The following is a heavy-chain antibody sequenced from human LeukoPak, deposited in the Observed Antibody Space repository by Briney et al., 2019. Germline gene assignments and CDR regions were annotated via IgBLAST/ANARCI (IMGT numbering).Heavy chain of an antibody. Sequence: GESLKISCKGSGYSFTSYWIGWVRQMPGKGLEWMGIIYPGDSDTRYSPSFQGQVTLSADKSISTAYRQSSCLKASGPAMYYCARTGPYSGSYYVDYWGQGTLVTVSS. CDR1: GYSFTSYW. V-gene: IGHV5-51*01. CDR3: ARTGPYSGSYYVDY. D-gene: IGHD1-26*01. J-gene: IGHJ4*02. CDR2: IYPGDSDT.